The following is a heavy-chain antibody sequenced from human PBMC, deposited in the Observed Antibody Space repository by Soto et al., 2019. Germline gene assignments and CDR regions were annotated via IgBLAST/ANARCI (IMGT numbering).Heavy chain of an antibody. J-gene: IGHJ6*02. CDR2: IYTSGST. Sequence: TSETLSLTCTVSGGSISSYYWSWIRQPAGKGLEWIGRIYTSGSTNYNPSLKSRVTMSVDTSKNQFSLKLSSVTAADTAVYYCARAGDPVLDYYYYGMDVWGQGTTVTVSS. CDR1: GGSISSYY. D-gene: IGHD3-16*01. CDR3: ARAGDPVLDYYYYGMDV. V-gene: IGHV4-4*07.